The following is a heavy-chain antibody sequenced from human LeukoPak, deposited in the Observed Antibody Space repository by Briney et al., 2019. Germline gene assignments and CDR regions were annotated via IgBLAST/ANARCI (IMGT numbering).Heavy chain of an antibody. CDR1: GFTFSSHW. V-gene: IGHV3-74*01. J-gene: IGHJ6*02. D-gene: IGHD1-1*01. CDR2: INTDGGST. Sequence: GGSLRLSCAASGFTFSSHWMHWVRQAPGQGLVWVSRINTDGGSTNYADSVRGRFTISRDNAKNTLFLQMNSLRAEDTAVYYCARSIGSTRNNLDVWGLGTTVTVS. CDR3: ARSIGSTRNNLDV.